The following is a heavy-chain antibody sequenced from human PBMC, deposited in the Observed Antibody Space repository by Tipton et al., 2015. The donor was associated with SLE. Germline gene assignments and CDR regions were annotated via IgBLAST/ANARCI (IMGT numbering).Heavy chain of an antibody. CDR3: ARGSPLVPGLIDY. Sequence: TLSLTCTVSGGSISSGGYYWSWIRQHPGKGLEWIGYIYYSGSTYYNPSLKSRVTISVDTSKNQFSLKLSSVTAADTAMYYCARGSPLVPGLIDYWGQGTLVTVSS. V-gene: IGHV4-31*03. CDR1: GGSISSGGYY. J-gene: IGHJ4*02. CDR2: IYYSGST. D-gene: IGHD2-2*01.